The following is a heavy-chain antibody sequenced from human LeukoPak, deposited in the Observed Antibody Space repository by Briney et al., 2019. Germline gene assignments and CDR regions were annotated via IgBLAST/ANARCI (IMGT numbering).Heavy chain of an antibody. CDR3: ATEVTSIVPDY. CDR2: FDPENDER. Sequence: SVKVSCKVSGHTLSELPMYWVRQAPGEGLEWMGGFDPENDERIYAQKFRGRVTMTEDTSTNTAYMELSSLRSDGTAVYYCATEVTSIVPDYWGQGTLVTVSS. J-gene: IGHJ4*02. D-gene: IGHD2-21*02. CDR1: GHTLSELP. V-gene: IGHV1-24*01.